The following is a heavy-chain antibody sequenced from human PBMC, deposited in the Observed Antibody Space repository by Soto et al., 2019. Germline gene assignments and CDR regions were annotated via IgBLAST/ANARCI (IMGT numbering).Heavy chain of an antibody. J-gene: IGHJ6*02. CDR3: ARNRGDIGDYGMDV. Sequence: EVQLLESGGGLVQPGGSLRLSCVASGFTFSRYAMTWVRRAPGKGLEWVSLIGGSGTRTYYAASVKGRFTISIDNPKNTLYLQLNSLRAEDTAIYYCARNRGDIGDYGMDVWGQGTTVTVSS. CDR2: IGGSGTRT. V-gene: IGHV3-23*01. CDR1: GFTFSRYA. D-gene: IGHD2-15*01.